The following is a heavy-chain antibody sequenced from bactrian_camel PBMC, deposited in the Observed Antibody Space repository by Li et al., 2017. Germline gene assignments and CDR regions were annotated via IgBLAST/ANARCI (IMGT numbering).Heavy chain of an antibody. V-gene: IGHV3S53*01. J-gene: IGHJ4*01. CDR3: AADVQLSAIQALAWIGSYGR. Sequence: HVQLVESGGGSVQVGGSLRLSCTTTIGAFASICMAWYRQAPGKERAGVAAIDLGGGTSYHSTVKGRFTISQDKAKDAVYLQMNSLKPEDTGVYHCAADVQLSAIQALAWIGSYGRRGQGTQVTVS. D-gene: IGHD6*01. CDR2: IDLGGGT. CDR1: IGAFASIC.